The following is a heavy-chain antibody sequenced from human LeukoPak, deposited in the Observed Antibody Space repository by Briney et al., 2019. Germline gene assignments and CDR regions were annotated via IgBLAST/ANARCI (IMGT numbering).Heavy chain of an antibody. CDR3: ARVFKGDFYMDV. V-gene: IGHV4-31*03. J-gene: IGHJ6*03. CDR2: IYYSGST. D-gene: IGHD2-21*01. CDR1: GGSISSGTYY. Sequence: SETLSLTCTVSGGSISSGTYYWTWIRQHPGKGLEWIGYIYYSGSTHYNPSLKSRVTITSDMAQSQFSLNPNSVTAADTAMYYCARVFKGDFYMDVWGRGTTVTVSS.